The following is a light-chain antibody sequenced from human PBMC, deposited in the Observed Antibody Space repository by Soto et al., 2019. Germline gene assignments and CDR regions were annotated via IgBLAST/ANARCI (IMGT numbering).Light chain of an antibody. Sequence: IVLTKSAGALSLSPSKRATLSCRTNESMSSSYLDWDQHKPGQGPSLRLYIASTRASAIPARFSVAGCGSDFTLTLTIRGPEDDAVEVCQQHSTGPPWTFGQGTMVAIK. V-gene: IGKV3-11*01. CDR2: IAS. CDR1: ESMSSSY. J-gene: IGKJ1*01. CDR3: QQHSTGPPWT.